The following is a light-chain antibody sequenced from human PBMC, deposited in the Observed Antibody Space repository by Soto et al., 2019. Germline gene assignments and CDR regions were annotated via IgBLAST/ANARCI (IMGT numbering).Light chain of an antibody. Sequence: IEVTQSPSSLAASLGDRVTITCRASQTIGTYVNWYRQKSGAAPELLIYSASRLQSGAPSRFSGSGSGTDFTLTISSLQPEDFATYYCQQSYSSPITFGQGTRLEIK. CDR2: SAS. CDR1: QTIGTY. V-gene: IGKV1-39*01. CDR3: QQSYSSPIT. J-gene: IGKJ5*01.